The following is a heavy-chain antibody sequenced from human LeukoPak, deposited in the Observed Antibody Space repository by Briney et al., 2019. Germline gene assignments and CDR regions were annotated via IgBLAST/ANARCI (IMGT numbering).Heavy chain of an antibody. Sequence: GGSLRLSCAASGFTFSSYSMNWVRQAPGKGLEWVSYISSSSSTIYYADSVKGRFTISRDNSKNTLYLQMNSLRAEDTAVYYCAAKRDTAVAGTGGGFDYWGQGTLVTVSS. V-gene: IGHV3-48*01. D-gene: IGHD6-19*01. CDR3: AAKRDTAVAGTGGGFDY. CDR2: ISSSSSTI. CDR1: GFTFSSYS. J-gene: IGHJ4*02.